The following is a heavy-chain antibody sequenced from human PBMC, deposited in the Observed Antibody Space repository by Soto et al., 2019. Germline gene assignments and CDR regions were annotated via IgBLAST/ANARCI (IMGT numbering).Heavy chain of an antibody. CDR1: GDSINSSHW. Sequence: PSETLSLTCAVSGDSINSSHWWNWVRQPPGKGLEWIGQISHSGSTNYNPSLKSRVTISVDTSKNQFSLKLSSVTAADTAVYYFARGRRGYNWNYDWCDPWGQGTLVTVYS. CDR3: ARGRRGYNWNYDWCDP. CDR2: ISHSGST. V-gene: IGHV4-4*02. J-gene: IGHJ5*02. D-gene: IGHD1-7*01.